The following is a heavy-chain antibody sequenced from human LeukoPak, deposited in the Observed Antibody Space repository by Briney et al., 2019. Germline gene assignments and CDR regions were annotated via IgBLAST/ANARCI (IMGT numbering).Heavy chain of an antibody. CDR3: ARDLVTVTKGFDI. Sequence: SETLSLTCTVSGGSNSSYYWSWIRQPAGKGLEWIGRIYTSGSTNYNPSLKSRVTISVDTSKNQFSLKLRSVTAADTAVYYCARDLVTVTKGFDIWGQGTMVSVSS. CDR1: GGSNSSYY. CDR2: IYTSGST. J-gene: IGHJ3*02. D-gene: IGHD4-17*01. V-gene: IGHV4-4*07.